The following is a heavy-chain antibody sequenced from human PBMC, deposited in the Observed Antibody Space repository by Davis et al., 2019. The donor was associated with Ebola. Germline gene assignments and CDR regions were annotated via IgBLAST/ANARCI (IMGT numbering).Heavy chain of an antibody. J-gene: IGHJ4*02. CDR3: AGDHGDYIDY. CDR1: GYTFTSYG. Sequence: ASVKVSCKASGYTFTSYGISWVRQAPGQGLEWMGWISAYNGNTNYAQKLQGRVTMTIDTSTSTAYMELRSLRSGDTAVYYCAGDHGDYIDYWGQGTLVTVSS. D-gene: IGHD4-17*01. CDR2: ISAYNGNT. V-gene: IGHV1-18*01.